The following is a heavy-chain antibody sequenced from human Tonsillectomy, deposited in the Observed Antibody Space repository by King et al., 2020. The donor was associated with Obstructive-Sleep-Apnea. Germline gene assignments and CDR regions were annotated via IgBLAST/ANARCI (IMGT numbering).Heavy chain of an antibody. D-gene: IGHD3-22*01. CDR2: ISGSGGST. V-gene: IGHV3-23*04. CDR1: GFTFSSYA. Sequence: VQLVESGGGLVQPGGSLRLSCAASGFTFSSYAMSWVRQAPGKGLEWVSAISGSGGSTYYADSVKGRFTISRDNSKNTLYLQMNSRRAEDTAVYYCAKVPTRYYYDSSGYSRYFDYWGQGTLVTVSS. CDR3: AKVPTRYYYDSSGYSRYFDY. J-gene: IGHJ4*02.